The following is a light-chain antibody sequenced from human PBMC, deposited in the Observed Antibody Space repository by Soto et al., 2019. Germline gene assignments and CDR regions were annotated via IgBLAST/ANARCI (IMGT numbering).Light chain of an antibody. CDR3: QQYGSSALIT. CDR2: GAS. CDR1: QSVSSSY. J-gene: IGKJ5*01. Sequence: EIVLTQSPGTLSLSPGERATLSCRASQSVSSSYLAWYQQKPGQAPRLRIYGASSRATGIPDRFSGSGSGTDFTLTISRLEPEDFAVYYCQQYGSSALITFGQGTGLEMK. V-gene: IGKV3-20*01.